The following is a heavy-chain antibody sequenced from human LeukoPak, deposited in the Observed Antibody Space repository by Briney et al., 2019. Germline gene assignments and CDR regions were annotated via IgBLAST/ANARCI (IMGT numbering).Heavy chain of an antibody. CDR3: AKGGRGNYLAPDY. D-gene: IGHD1-7*01. J-gene: IGHJ4*02. CDR2: INPDGSNQ. Sequence: GGSLRLSCAASGFTFSSFWMAWVRQAPGKGLEWVANINPDGSNQYYVDSMKGRFTISRDNAKNSLYLQMNSLRVEDTAVYYCAKGGRGNYLAPDYWGQGTLVTVSS. CDR1: GFTFSSFW. V-gene: IGHV3-7*01.